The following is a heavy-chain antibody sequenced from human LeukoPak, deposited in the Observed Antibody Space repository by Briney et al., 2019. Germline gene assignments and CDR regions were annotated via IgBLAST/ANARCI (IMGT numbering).Heavy chain of an antibody. V-gene: IGHV3-30*18. Sequence: GESLRLSCAASGFAFSTYYIHWVRQPPGKGLEWVAVISYDGRNMYYGDSVKGRFTISRDNSKNTLYLQMNSLRPEDTAVYYCAKSLSSGWSSYYFGDWGQGTLVAVSS. CDR1: GFAFSTYY. CDR3: AKSLSSGWSSYYFGD. CDR2: ISYDGRNM. J-gene: IGHJ4*02. D-gene: IGHD6-19*01.